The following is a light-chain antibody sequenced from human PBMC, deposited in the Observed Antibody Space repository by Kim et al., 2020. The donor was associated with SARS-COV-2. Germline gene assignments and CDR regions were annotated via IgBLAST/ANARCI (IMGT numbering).Light chain of an antibody. V-gene: IGLV1-40*01. CDR1: GSNIVAGYD. Sequence: RFPISCTVSGSNIVAGYDVHWYQQLPLTVPKLLIYGNIFRPSLVPDLFSVSKSGTSASLAITGLHAEDEADYYCQSYVSSLSGAVFRGGTQLTVL. CDR2: GNI. J-gene: IGLJ7*01. CDR3: QSYVSSLSGAV.